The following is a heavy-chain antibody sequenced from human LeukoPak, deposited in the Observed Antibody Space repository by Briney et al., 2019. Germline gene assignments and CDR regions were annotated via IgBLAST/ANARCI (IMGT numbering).Heavy chain of an antibody. CDR2: ISSSGSTI. D-gene: IGHD5-18*01. CDR3: AREGGGCTSGSFDY. J-gene: IGHJ4*02. Sequence: GGSLRLSCAASGFTFSPYAMNWVRQAPGKGLEWVSYISSSGSTIYYEDSVKGRFTISRDNAKNSLYLQMNSLRAEDTAVYYCAREGGGCTSGSFDYWGQGTLVTVSS. CDR1: GFTFSPYA. V-gene: IGHV3-48*03.